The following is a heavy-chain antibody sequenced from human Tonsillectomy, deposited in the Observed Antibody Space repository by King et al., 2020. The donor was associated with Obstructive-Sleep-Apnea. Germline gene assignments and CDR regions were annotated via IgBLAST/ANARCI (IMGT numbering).Heavy chain of an antibody. Sequence: EVQLVESGGGLVKPGGSLTLSCAASGFTFSASAMNWVLQAPGKGLEWVSSITDSSRYKYYADSVRGRFTISRDNAKNSLFLQMNSLRAEDTAVYYCATETGLLLFDNWGPGTLVTVSS. V-gene: IGHV3-21*06. CDR3: ATETGLLLFDN. J-gene: IGHJ4*02. CDR2: ITDSSRYK. D-gene: IGHD1-1*01. CDR1: GFTFSASA.